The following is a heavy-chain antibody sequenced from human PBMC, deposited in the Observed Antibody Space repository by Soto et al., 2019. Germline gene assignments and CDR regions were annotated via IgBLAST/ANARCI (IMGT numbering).Heavy chain of an antibody. J-gene: IGHJ6*03. CDR2: LNPNNGNT. CDR1: ENTFTNYD. V-gene: IGHV1-8*01. Sequence: QAQLEQSGAEVKEPGASVKVSCKASENTFTNYDIIWVRQAPGQGRERMEWLNPNNGNTGYAPKFRGRVTMTRDPSKRTGFMEMSSLRAEDTAVYYCSRSEVGDYMDVWGKGTTVTVSS. D-gene: IGHD3-3*01. CDR3: SRSEVGDYMDV.